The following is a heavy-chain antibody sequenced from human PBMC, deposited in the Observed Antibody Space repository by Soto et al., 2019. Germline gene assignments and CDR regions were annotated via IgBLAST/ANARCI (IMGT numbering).Heavy chain of an antibody. D-gene: IGHD6-19*01. V-gene: IGHV3-33*01. CDR2: IWYDGSYK. J-gene: IGHJ4*02. CDR3: ARDRYSSGWYDLDY. Sequence: QVQLVDSGGGVVQPGRSLRLSCAASGFTFSSYGMHCVRQAPGKGLEWVAVIWYDGSYKYYADSVKGRFTISRDNSKNTLYLQMNSLRAEDTAVYYCARDRYSSGWYDLDYWGQGTLVTVSS. CDR1: GFTFSSYG.